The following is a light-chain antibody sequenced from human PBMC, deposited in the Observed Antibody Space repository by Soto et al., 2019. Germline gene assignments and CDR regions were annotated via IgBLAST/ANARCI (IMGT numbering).Light chain of an antibody. CDR3: QQYGRLPWA. CDR2: GAS. CDR1: QSVSSSY. Sequence: EIVLTQSPGTLSLSPGERATLSCRASQSVSSSYLAWYQQKPGQAPRLLIYGASSRATGIPDRFSGSGSGTDFALTIIRLEREDFAVYYCQQYGRLPWAFGQGIKVKSK. V-gene: IGKV3-20*01. J-gene: IGKJ1*01.